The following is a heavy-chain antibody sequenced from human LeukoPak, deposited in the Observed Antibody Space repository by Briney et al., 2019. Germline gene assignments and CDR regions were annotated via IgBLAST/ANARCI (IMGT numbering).Heavy chain of an antibody. CDR3: AGDKGDDYLDY. CDR2: IYTGGST. CDR1: GFSVSTDY. Sequence: GGSLRLSCAASGFSVSTDYLHWVRQAPGKGLEWVSVIYTGGSTYYAPSVRGRLSISRDNSKNTIYLQMNSLRAEDTAVYYCAGDKGDDYLDYWGQGTLVTVSS. J-gene: IGHJ4*02. V-gene: IGHV3-66*01.